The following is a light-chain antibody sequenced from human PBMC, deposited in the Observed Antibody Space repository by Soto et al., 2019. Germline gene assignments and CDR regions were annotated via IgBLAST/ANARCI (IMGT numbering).Light chain of an antibody. CDR3: QQYNSYSPWT. Sequence: DIQMTQSPSTLSASIGDRVTITCRASQSISNWLAWLQQKPGKAPKVLIFDASNLGSGVPSRFSGSGSATEFTLTISSLQPGDFGNYYCQQYNSYSPWTFGQGTKVDIK. CDR2: DAS. V-gene: IGKV1-5*01. J-gene: IGKJ1*01. CDR1: QSISNW.